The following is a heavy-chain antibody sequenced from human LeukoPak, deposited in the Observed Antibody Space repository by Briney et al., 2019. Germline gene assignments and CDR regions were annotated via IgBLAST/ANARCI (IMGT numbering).Heavy chain of an antibody. J-gene: IGHJ4*02. D-gene: IGHD2-2*01. CDR1: GGPFSGYY. CDR3: ARGGGSTPYYFDY. Sequence: SETLSLTCAVYGGPFSGYYWSWIRQPPGKGLEWIGEINHSGSTNYNPSLKSRVTISVDTSKNQFSLKLSSVTAADTAVYYCARGGGSTPYYFDYWGQGTLVTVSS. CDR2: INHSGST. V-gene: IGHV4-34*01.